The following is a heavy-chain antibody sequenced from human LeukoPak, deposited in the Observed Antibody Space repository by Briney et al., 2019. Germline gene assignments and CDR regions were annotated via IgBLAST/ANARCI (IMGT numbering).Heavy chain of an antibody. Sequence: GGSLRLSCAASGFTFSDYYMSWIRQAPGKGLEWVSVIYAGGSTYYGDSMKGRFTMSRDNFKNTLYLQMNSLRAEDTAVYYCAREDYDWNDRLLDYWGQGTLVTVSS. CDR2: IYAGGST. CDR3: AREDYDWNDRLLDY. V-gene: IGHV3-66*01. J-gene: IGHJ4*02. CDR1: GFTFSDYY. D-gene: IGHD1-20*01.